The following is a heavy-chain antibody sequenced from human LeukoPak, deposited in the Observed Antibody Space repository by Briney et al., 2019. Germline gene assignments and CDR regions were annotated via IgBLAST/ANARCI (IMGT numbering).Heavy chain of an antibody. D-gene: IGHD3-10*01. Sequence: PGRSLRLSCAASGFTFSSYAMHWVRQAPGTGLEWVAVISYDGSNKYYADSVKGRFTISRDNSKNTLYLQMNSLRAEDTAVYYCARDTARFGELPDWFDPWGQGTLVTVSS. V-gene: IGHV3-30-3*01. J-gene: IGHJ5*02. CDR2: ISYDGSNK. CDR1: GFTFSSYA. CDR3: ARDTARFGELPDWFDP.